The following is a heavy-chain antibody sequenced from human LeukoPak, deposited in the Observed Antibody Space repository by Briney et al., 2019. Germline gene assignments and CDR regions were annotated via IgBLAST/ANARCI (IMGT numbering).Heavy chain of an antibody. CDR3: AKGSYDFWSGYYRRIWGGYYYGMDV. V-gene: IGHV3-30*18. D-gene: IGHD3-3*01. CDR1: GFMFSSNW. Sequence: GGSLRLSCAASGFMFSSNWMSWVRQAPGKGLEWVAVISYDGSNKYYADSVKGRFTISRDNSKNTLYLQMNSLRAEDTAVYYCAKGSYDFWSGYYRRIWGGYYYGMDVWGQGTTVTVSS. J-gene: IGHJ6*02. CDR2: ISYDGSNK.